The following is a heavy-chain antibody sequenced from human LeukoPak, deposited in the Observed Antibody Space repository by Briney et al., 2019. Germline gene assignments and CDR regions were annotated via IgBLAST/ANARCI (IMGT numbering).Heavy chain of an antibody. CDR1: GITFTNYW. V-gene: IGHV3-7*01. CDR2: INEDGSQK. D-gene: IGHD2-8*01. CDR3: ARRGTKFDY. Sequence: GGSLRLSCAASGITFTNYWMIWVRQAPGKGLEWVANINEDGSQKYYVGSVEGRFTISRDNAKNSVFLQMNSLRAEDTAVYYCARRGTKFDYWGQGTLVTVSS. J-gene: IGHJ4*02.